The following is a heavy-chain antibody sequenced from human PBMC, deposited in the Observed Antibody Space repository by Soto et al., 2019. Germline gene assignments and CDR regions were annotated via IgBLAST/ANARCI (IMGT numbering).Heavy chain of an antibody. J-gene: IGHJ6*02. CDR2: IIPNFGTA. Sequence: QVQLVQSGAEVKKPGSSVKVSCKASGGTFSSYAISWVRQAPGQGLEWMGEIIPNFGTANYAQKFQGRDTIIADESTSTAYMELSSLRSEDTAVYYCARSDCSSTRCPTTYYYYYGMDFWGQGTTVTVSS. V-gene: IGHV1-69*01. D-gene: IGHD2-2*01. CDR3: ARSDCSSTRCPTTYYYYYGMDF. CDR1: GGTFSSYA.